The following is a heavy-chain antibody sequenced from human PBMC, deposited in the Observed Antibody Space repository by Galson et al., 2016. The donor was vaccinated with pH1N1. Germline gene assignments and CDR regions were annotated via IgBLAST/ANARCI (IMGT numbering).Heavy chain of an antibody. Sequence: SVKVSCKASGYTFTAYHLHWVRQAPGQGLEWVGRISPNSGGTLYAQDFHGRVTMTRDTSINTAYMELSQLKSDDTGVYYCARVGVIAVAGHFDFWGQGALVTVSS. CDR2: ISPNSGGT. CDR1: GYTFTAYH. CDR3: ARVGVIAVAGHFDF. D-gene: IGHD6-19*01. J-gene: IGHJ4*02. V-gene: IGHV1-2*05.